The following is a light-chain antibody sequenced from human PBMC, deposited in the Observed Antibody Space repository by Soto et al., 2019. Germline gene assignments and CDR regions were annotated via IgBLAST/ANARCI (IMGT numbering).Light chain of an antibody. V-gene: IGKV1-17*03. CDR2: AAS. Sequence: DIPMTQSPSAISASVGDRVTIAFRASQAISNHLAWFQQKPGRVPKRLIYAASSLQSGVPSRFSGSGSGTDFTLTISRLQPEDFAVYYCQQYGSSGTFGQGTKVDIK. CDR1: QAISNH. J-gene: IGKJ1*01. CDR3: QQYGSSGT.